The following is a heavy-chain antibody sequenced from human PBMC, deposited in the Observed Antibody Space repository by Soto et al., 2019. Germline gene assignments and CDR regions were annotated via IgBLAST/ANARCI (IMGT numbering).Heavy chain of an antibody. V-gene: IGHV1-8*01. Sequence: ASVKISCKASGYTFTTYDINWVRQAAGQGLEWMGWMSPDSGTTGYAQKFQGRVTMTRDTSITTAYLELTSLKSEDTAVYYCARLSGSGWFYWGQGTLVTVSS. D-gene: IGHD6-19*01. J-gene: IGHJ4*02. CDR1: GYTFTTYD. CDR3: ARLSGSGWFY. CDR2: MSPDSGTT.